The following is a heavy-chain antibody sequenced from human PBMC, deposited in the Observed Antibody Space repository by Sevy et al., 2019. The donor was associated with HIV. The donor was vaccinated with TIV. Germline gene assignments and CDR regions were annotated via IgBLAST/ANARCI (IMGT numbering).Heavy chain of an antibody. CDR1: GFTFSNYG. D-gene: IGHD3-22*01. CDR2: ISYDGSNK. V-gene: IGHV3-30*18. CDR3: AKAFGGSGYYYFDY. J-gene: IGHJ4*02. Sequence: GGSLRLSCAASGFTFSNYGMHWVRQAPGKGLEWVAVISYDGSNKYYADSVKGRFTISRDNSKNTLYLQMNSLRAEDTDVYYCAKAFGGSGYYYFDYWGQGTLVTVSS.